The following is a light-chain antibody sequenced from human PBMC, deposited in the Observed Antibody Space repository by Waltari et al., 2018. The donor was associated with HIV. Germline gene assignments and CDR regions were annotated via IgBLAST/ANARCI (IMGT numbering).Light chain of an antibody. J-gene: IGKJ1*01. Sequence: EIVLTQSPGTLSLSPGEGAILSCRASQGVSSTNLAWYQQKRGRAPRLLIFAASTRATGVPDRFSGSVSGTDFTLTINRLEPEDFAVYYCQLYGFSPTFGQGTKVEI. CDR2: AAS. V-gene: IGKV3-20*01. CDR1: QGVSSTN. CDR3: QLYGFSPT.